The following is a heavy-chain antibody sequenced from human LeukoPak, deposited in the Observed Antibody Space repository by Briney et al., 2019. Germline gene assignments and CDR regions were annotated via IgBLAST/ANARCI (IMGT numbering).Heavy chain of an antibody. V-gene: IGHV4-61*01. J-gene: IGHJ4*02. D-gene: IGHD2-15*01. CDR3: ASSCSGGSCSTPTRLDY. CDR1: GGPVSSGSYY. Sequence: SETLSLTCTVSGGPVSSGSYYWSWIRQPPGKGLEWIGYIYYSGSTNYNPSPKSRVTISVDTSKNQFSLKLSSVTAADTAVYYCASSCSGGSCSTPTRLDYWGQGTLVTVSS. CDR2: IYYSGST.